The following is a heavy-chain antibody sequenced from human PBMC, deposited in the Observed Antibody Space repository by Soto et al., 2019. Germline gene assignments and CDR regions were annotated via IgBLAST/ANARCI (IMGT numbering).Heavy chain of an antibody. D-gene: IGHD6-19*01. J-gene: IGHJ4*02. CDR1: GVSISSNYY. V-gene: IGHV4-4*02. Sequence: QVLLQESGPGLVQPSGTLSLSCVVSGVSISSNYYWGWVRQPPGKGLEWLGDISHIGSVNNNPCRKSRVPLSMDKSQNQFSLKVNSVTAADTAVYYCARSFGWYAIDYWGQGTLVIVSS. CDR3: ARSFGWYAIDY. CDR2: ISHIGSV.